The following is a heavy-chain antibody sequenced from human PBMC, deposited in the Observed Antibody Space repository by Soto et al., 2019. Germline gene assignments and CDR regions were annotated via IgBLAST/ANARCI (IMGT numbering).Heavy chain of an antibody. CDR3: VKNSGWFNS. D-gene: IGHD3-10*01. Sequence: PWGALRLSCEASVFIFSTTDMSWVRQAPGKGLEWVSTIYGDGRTTYYADSVRGRFSISRDNSKNMVYLQMDSLRVDDTAIYYCVKNSGWFNSWGQGSLVTVSS. J-gene: IGHJ5*01. CDR2: IYGDGRTT. CDR1: VFIFSTTD. V-gene: IGHV3-23*01.